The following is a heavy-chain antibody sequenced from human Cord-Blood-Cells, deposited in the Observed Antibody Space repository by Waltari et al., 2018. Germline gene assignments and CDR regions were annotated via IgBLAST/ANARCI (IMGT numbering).Heavy chain of an antibody. CDR1: GGSFSGYY. Sequence: QVQLQQWGAGLLKPSETLSLTCAVYGGSFSGYYWSWIRQPPGKGLEWIGEINHSGSTNYNPALNSRVTISVDTSKNQFSLKLSSVTAADTAVYYCARHSLNEYASPFDYWGQGTLVTVSS. CDR2: INHSGST. CDR3: ARHSLNEYASPFDY. V-gene: IGHV4-34*01. J-gene: IGHJ4*02. D-gene: IGHD1-1*01.